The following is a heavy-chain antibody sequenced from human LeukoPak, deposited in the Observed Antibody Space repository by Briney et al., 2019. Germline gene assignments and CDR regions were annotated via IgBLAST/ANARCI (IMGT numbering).Heavy chain of an antibody. V-gene: IGHV3-21*01. CDR2: ISSSSSYI. CDR1: GFTSSSYS. J-gene: IGHJ4*02. CDR3: ARAGYCSGGSCYHDFDY. Sequence: KPGGSLRLSCAASGFTSSSYSMNWVRQAPGKGLEWVSSISSSSSYIYYADSVKGRFTISRDNAKNSLYLQMNSLRAEDTAVYYCARAGYCSGGSCYHDFDYWGQGTLVTVSS. D-gene: IGHD2-15*01.